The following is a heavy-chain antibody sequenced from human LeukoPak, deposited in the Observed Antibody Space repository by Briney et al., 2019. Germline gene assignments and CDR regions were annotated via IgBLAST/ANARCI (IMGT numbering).Heavy chain of an antibody. D-gene: IGHD3-10*01. J-gene: IGHJ6*03. CDR3: ARAGNYYYYYMDV. CDR1: GYTFTSYY. CDR2: INPSGGST. V-gene: IGHV1-46*01. Sequence: GASVKVSCKASGYTFTSYYMHWVRQAPGQGLEWMGIINPSGGSTSYAQKFQGRVAKTRDTSTSTVYMELSSLRSEDTAAYYCARAGNYYYYYMDVWGKGTTVTVSS.